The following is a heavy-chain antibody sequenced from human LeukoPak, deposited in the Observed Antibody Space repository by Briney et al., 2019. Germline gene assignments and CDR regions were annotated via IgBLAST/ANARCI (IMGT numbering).Heavy chain of an antibody. V-gene: IGHV3-21*01. CDR1: GFTFSSNT. J-gene: IGHJ3*02. Sequence: GGSLRLSYAASGFTFSSNTMNWVRQAPGKGLEWVSSISSTGSYIFYADSVKGRFAISRGNAKNSLYLQMNSLRDEDTSVYYCARRADDAFDIWGQGTMVTVSS. CDR2: ISSTGSYI. CDR3: ARRADDAFDI.